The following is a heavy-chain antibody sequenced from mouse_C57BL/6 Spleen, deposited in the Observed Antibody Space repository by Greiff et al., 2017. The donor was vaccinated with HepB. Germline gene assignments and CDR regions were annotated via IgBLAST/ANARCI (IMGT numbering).Heavy chain of an antibody. CDR2: IDPENGDT. D-gene: IGHD2-12*01. CDR3: TTYSSWFAY. V-gene: IGHV14-4*01. CDR1: GFNIKDDY. J-gene: IGHJ3*01. Sequence: EVQLQQSGAELVRPGASVKLSCTASGFNIKDDYMHWVKQRPEQGLEWIGWIDPENGDTEYASKFQGKATITADTSSNTAYRQLSSLTSEDTAVYYCTTYSSWFAYWGQGTLVTVSA.